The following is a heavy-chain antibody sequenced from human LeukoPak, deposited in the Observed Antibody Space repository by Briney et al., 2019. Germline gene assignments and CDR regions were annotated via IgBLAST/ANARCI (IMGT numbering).Heavy chain of an antibody. CDR1: GFSLSTRGVG. V-gene: IGHV2-5*01. CDR2: IYWNDDK. CDR3: AHIHMATITLDY. Sequence: ESGPTLVNPTQTLTLTCTFSGFSLSTRGVGVGWIRQPPGKPLEWLALIYWNDDKRYSPSLKSRLTITKDTSKNQVVLTMTNMDPVDTATYYCAHIHMATITLDYWGQGTLVTVSS. D-gene: IGHD5-24*01. J-gene: IGHJ4*02.